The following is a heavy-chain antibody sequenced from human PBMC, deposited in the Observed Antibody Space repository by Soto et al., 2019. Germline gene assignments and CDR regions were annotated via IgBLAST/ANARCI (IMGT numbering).Heavy chain of an antibody. Sequence: EVQLVESGGGLVQPGGSLRLSCAASGFTFSDHYMDWVRQAPGKGLEWVGRSRNKANRYSTEYAASGKGRFTISRDESKNTLYLQMNSLKTEETAVYYCARFSGSYTRGLDYWGQGTLVTVSS. V-gene: IGHV3-72*01. CDR1: GFTFSDHY. CDR2: SRNKANRYST. J-gene: IGHJ4*02. CDR3: ARFSGSYTRGLDY. D-gene: IGHD1-26*01.